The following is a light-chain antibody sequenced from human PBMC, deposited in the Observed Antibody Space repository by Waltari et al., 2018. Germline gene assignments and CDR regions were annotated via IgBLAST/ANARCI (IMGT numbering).Light chain of an antibody. V-gene: IGLV2-14*03. J-gene: IGLJ2*01. Sequence: QSALAQPASVSGSPGQSIPISCTGTDSAIGAYTYVSWYQQHPGIAPKLLLYDVRDRPSGVSDRFSGSKSGKTASLTISGLQPEDAADYYCSSYTRRNTVIFGGGTKLTVV. CDR2: DVR. CDR3: SSYTRRNTVI. CDR1: DSAIGAYTY.